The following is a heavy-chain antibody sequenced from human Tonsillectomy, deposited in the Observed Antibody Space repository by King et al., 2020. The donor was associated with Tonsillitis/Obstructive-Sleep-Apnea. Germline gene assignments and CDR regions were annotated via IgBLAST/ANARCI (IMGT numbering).Heavy chain of an antibody. Sequence: QLVQSGAEVKKPGASVKGSCKASGGTFSSYAISWVRQAPGQGLEWMGGIIPIFGTANYAQKFQGRVTITADESTSTAYMELSSLRSEDTAVYYCARVVVVAATNYFFDYWGQGTLVTVSS. CDR3: ARVVVVAATNYFFDY. V-gene: IGHV1-69*01. J-gene: IGHJ4*02. CDR2: IIPIFGTA. CDR1: GGTFSSYA. D-gene: IGHD2-15*01.